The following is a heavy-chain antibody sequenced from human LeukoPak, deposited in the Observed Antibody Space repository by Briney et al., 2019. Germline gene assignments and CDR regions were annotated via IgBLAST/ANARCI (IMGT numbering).Heavy chain of an antibody. CDR1: GFTFSDYY. Sequence: PGGSLRLSCAASGFTFSDYYISWIRQAPGKGLEWVANIKQDGSEKYYVDSVKGRFTISRDNAKNSLYLQMNSLRAEDTAVYYCARDRGGIDFWSAYYHTFDYWGQGTLVTVSS. J-gene: IGHJ4*02. CDR2: IKQDGSEK. V-gene: IGHV3-7*01. D-gene: IGHD3-3*01. CDR3: ARDRGGIDFWSAYYHTFDY.